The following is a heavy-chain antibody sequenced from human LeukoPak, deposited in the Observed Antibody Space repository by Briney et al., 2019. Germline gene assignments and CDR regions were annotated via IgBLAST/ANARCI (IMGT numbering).Heavy chain of an antibody. J-gene: IGHJ1*01. CDR3: AKDDDWGRFNH. V-gene: IGHV3-23*01. D-gene: IGHD3-16*01. Sequence: GGSLRLSCAASGFTFSTYGMNWVRQAPGKGLEWVSGISPRGDITYYKDSVRGRFTISRDNFKNTVSLQLNSLRAEDTAMYYCAKDDDWGRFNHWGQGTLVTVSS. CDR2: ISPRGDIT. CDR1: GFTFSTYG.